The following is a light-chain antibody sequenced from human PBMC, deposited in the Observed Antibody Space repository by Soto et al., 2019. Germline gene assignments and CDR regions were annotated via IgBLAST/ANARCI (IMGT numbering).Light chain of an antibody. J-gene: IGKJ4*01. CDR2: DAS. Sequence: EIVLTQSPATLSLSPGEGATLSCVASQSVSSYLAWYQQKPGQAPRLLIYDASNRATGIPARFSGSGSGTDFTLTISSLEPEDFAVYYCQHRSNWPLTFGGGTKVDIK. CDR3: QHRSNWPLT. CDR1: QSVSSY. V-gene: IGKV3-11*01.